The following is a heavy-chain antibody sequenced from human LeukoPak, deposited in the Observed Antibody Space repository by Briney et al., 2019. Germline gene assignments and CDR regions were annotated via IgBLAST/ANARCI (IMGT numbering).Heavy chain of an antibody. Sequence: GRSLRLSCAASGFTFDDYAMHWVRQAPGKGLEWVSGISWNSGSIGYADSVKGRFTISRDNAKNSLYLQMNSLRAEDTAVYYCARDLYIVGATGSYYWGQGTLVTVSS. CDR3: ARDLYIVGATGSYY. CDR2: ISWNSGSI. V-gene: IGHV3-9*01. D-gene: IGHD1-26*01. J-gene: IGHJ4*02. CDR1: GFTFDDYA.